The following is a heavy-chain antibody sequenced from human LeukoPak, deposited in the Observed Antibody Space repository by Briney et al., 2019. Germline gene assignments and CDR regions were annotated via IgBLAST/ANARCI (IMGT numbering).Heavy chain of an antibody. D-gene: IGHD1-1*01. V-gene: IGHV3-23*01. CDR2: ITGGHGAT. Sequence: GGSLRLSCSASGFNFNTYTLTWVRQTPGKRPEWLSAITGGHGATYYADSVRGRFTITRDNSRNTFYLDMSGLRAEDTAVFYCARDRSTDAISEYWGQGTLVAVSS. CDR3: ARDRSTDAISEY. CDR1: GFNFNTYT. J-gene: IGHJ4*02.